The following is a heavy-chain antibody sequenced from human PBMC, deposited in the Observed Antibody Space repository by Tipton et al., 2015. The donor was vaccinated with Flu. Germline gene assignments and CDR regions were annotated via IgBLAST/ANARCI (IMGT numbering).Heavy chain of an antibody. Sequence: LSLTCTISGDSISSDYYWMLWVRQAPGKGLEWVANINEDGSTTYYVDSVKGRFTISRDNARNSVFLQMNSLRAEDTALYYCAVFKNPGHWGQGTLVTVSS. J-gene: IGHJ4*02. V-gene: IGHV3-7*01. D-gene: IGHD2-21*01. CDR2: INEDGSTT. CDR3: AVFKNPGH. CDR1: GDSISSDYYW.